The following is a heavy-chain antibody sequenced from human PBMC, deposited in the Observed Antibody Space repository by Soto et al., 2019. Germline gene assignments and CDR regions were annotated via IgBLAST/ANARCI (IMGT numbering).Heavy chain of an antibody. CDR2: IYPTGST. J-gene: IGHJ6*02. D-gene: IGHD3-3*01. V-gene: IGHV4-30-2*06. CDR3: ARGGITIFGGCMDV. Sequence: KPSETLSLTCTVSGGSISSGGYSWSWIRQSPEKGLEWLGCIYPTGSTYYNPSLKSRVTISVDTSKNQFSLKLSSVTAADTAVYYCARGGITIFGGCMDVWGQGTTVTVSS. CDR1: GGSISSGGYS.